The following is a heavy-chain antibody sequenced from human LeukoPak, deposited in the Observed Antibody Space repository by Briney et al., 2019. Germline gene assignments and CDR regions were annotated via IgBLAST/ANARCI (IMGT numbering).Heavy chain of an antibody. D-gene: IGHD2-15*01. CDR1: GYTFTSYY. CDR3: ARDLVVVVAATPASYYYYYYMDV. Sequence: ASVKVSFKASGYTFTSYYMHWVRQAPGQGLEWMGIINPSGGSTSYAQKFQGRVTMTRDMSTSTVYMELSSLRSEDTAVYYCARDLVVVVAATPASYYYYYYMDVWGKGTTVTVSS. CDR2: INPSGGST. V-gene: IGHV1-46*01. J-gene: IGHJ6*03.